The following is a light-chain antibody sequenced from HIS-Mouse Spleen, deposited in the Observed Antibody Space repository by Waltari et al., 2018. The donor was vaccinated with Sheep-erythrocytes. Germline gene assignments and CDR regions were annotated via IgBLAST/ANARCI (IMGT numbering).Light chain of an antibody. V-gene: IGKV4-1*01. J-gene: IGKJ3*01. CDR1: QRVLYSSNNKNY. CDR3: QQYYSTPFT. CDR2: WAS. Sequence: DIVMTQSPDSLAVSLGERATINCKSSQRVLYSSNNKNYLAWYQQKPGQPPKLRIYWASTRESGVPDRFRGSGSGTDFTLTISSLQAEDVAVYYCQQYYSTPFTFGPGTKVDIK.